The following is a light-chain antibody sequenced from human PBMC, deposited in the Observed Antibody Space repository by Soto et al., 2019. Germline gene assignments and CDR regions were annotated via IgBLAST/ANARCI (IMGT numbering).Light chain of an antibody. CDR1: QSVSSY. V-gene: IGKV3-11*01. CDR3: QQRSNWPT. CDR2: DAS. J-gene: IGKJ5*01. Sequence: EIVLTQSPATLSLSPGERATLSCRASQSVSSYLAWYQQKPGQAPRLLIYDASNKATGIPARFSGSGSGTNFTLTICILEPEDFAVYYCQQRSNWPTFGQGTRLEIK.